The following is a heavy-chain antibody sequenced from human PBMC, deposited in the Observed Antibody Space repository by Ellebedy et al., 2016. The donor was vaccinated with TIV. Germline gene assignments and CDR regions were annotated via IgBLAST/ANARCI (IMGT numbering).Heavy chain of an antibody. V-gene: IGHV3-66*01. J-gene: IGHJ4*02. D-gene: IGHD3-10*01. CDR1: GFTVSSNY. CDR2: IYSGGST. Sequence: GESLKISCAASGFTVSSNYMSWVRQAPGKGLEWVSVIYSGGSTYYADSVKGRFTISRDNSKNTLYIQMNSLRAEDTAVYYCARGGYGWDYWGQGTLVTVSS. CDR3: ARGGYGWDY.